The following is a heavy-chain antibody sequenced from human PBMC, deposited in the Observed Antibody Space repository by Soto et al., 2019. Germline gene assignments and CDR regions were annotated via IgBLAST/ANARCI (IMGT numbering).Heavy chain of an antibody. Sequence: GGSLRLSCAASGFTFSSYGMHWVRQAPGKGLEWVAVIWYDGSNKYYADSVKGRFTISRDNSKNTLYLQMNSLRAEDTAVYYCARSPLIVATTIPHFDYWGQGTLVTVSS. V-gene: IGHV3-33*01. CDR1: GFTFSSYG. J-gene: IGHJ4*02. CDR3: ARSPLIVATTIPHFDY. CDR2: IWYDGSNK. D-gene: IGHD5-12*01.